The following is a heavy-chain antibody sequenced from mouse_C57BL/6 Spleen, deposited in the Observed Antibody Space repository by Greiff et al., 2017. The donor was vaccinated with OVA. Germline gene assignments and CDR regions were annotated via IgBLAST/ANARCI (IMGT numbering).Heavy chain of an antibody. J-gene: IGHJ1*03. V-gene: IGHV5-17*01. Sequence: EVKLVESGGGLVKPGGSLKLSCAASGFTFSDYGMHWVRQAPEKGLEWVAYISSGSSTIYYADTVKGRFTISRDNAKNTLFLQMTSLRSEDTAMYYCARASYEDWYFDVWGTGTTVTVSS. D-gene: IGHD2-12*01. CDR2: ISSGSSTI. CDR3: ARASYEDWYFDV. CDR1: GFTFSDYG.